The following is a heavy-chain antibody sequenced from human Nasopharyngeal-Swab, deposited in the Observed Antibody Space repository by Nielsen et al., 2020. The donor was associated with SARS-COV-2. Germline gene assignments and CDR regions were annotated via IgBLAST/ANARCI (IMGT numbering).Heavy chain of an antibody. CDR1: GFTFSSYA. Sequence: GGSLRLSCAASGFTFSSYAMSWVRQAPGKGLEWVSAISGSGGSTYYADSVKGLFTISRDHSKNTLYLQMNSLRAEDTAVYYCAKGMGGVIAVAGVISGMDVWGQGTTVTVSS. CDR3: AKGMGGVIAVAGVISGMDV. D-gene: IGHD6-19*01. CDR2: ISGSGGST. V-gene: IGHV3-23*01. J-gene: IGHJ6*02.